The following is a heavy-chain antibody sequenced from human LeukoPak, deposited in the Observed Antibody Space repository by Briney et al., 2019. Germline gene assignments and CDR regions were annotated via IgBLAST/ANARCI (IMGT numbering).Heavy chain of an antibody. D-gene: IGHD2-8*01. CDR1: GFTFSSYG. V-gene: IGHV4-39*07. CDR2: IYYSGST. J-gene: IGHJ5*02. Sequence: GSLRLSCAASGFTFSSYGMTWIRQPPGKGLEWIGSIYYSGSTYYNPSLKSRVTISVDTSKNQFSLKLSSVTAADTAVYYCARDRHCTNGVCYGVRWFDPWGQGTLVTVSS. CDR3: ARDRHCTNGVCYGVRWFDP.